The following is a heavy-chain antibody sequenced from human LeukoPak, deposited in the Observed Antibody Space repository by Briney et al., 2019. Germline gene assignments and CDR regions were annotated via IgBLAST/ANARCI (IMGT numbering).Heavy chain of an antibody. CDR1: GFTFSSDW. CDR3: VRDLGGRSGH. J-gene: IGHJ4*02. V-gene: IGHV3-74*01. D-gene: IGHD1-26*01. Sequence: GGSLRLSCAASGFTFSSDWMHWVRQAPGKGLVWVSRINEDGRTTNYADSVKGRFTISRDNAKNTLDLQMNSLRAEDTAVYYCVRDLGGRSGHWGQGTLVTVSS. CDR2: INEDGRTT.